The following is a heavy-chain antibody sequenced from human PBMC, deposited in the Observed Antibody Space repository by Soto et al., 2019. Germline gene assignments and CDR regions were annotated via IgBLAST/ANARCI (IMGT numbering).Heavy chain of an antibody. D-gene: IGHD2-21*02. CDR3: ARDYGAMTPTDY. Sequence: VQLVESGGGVVQPGRSLRLSCAASGFTFSSYGMHWVRQAPGKGLEWVAVIWYDGSNKYYADSVKGRFTISRDNSKNTLYLQMNSLRAEDTAVYYCARDYGAMTPTDYWGQGTLVTVSS. J-gene: IGHJ4*02. CDR1: GFTFSSYG. V-gene: IGHV3-33*01. CDR2: IWYDGSNK.